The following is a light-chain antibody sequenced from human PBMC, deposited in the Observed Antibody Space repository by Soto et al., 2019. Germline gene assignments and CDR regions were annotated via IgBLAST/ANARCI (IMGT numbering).Light chain of an antibody. V-gene: IGKV3-11*01. J-gene: IGKJ5*01. CDR2: DAS. CDR3: QQRSNWPPSSP. CDR1: QSVSSY. Sequence: EIVLTQSPGTLSLSPGERATLSCRASQSVSSYLAWYQHKPGQAPRLLIYDASNRATGIPARFSGSGSGTDVPLTISSREPEDFAVYYCQQRSNWPPSSPFGQGTRLEIK.